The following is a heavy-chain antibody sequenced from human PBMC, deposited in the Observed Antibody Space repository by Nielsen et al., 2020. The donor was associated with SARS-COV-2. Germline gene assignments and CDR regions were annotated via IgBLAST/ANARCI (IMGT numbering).Heavy chain of an antibody. CDR3: TRDVFTSSSGSFDI. Sequence: GGSLRLSCTASGFTFGDYAMTWVRQAPGKGLEWVGFIRSKAYGGTTENAASVKGRFTISRDDSKSIAYLQMNSLKTEDTAVYFCTRDVFTSSSGSFDIWGQGTMVTVSS. CDR1: GFTFGDYA. V-gene: IGHV3-49*04. CDR2: IRSKAYGGTT. D-gene: IGHD6-6*01. J-gene: IGHJ3*02.